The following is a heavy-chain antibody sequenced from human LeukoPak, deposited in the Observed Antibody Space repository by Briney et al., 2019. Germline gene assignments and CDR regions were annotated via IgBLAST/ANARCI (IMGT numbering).Heavy chain of an antibody. CDR2: ISGSGGST. CDR1: GFTFSSYA. D-gene: IGHD3-22*01. V-gene: IGHV3-23*01. CDR3: ARETMIVVETFDY. Sequence: GGSLRLSCAASGFTFSSYAMSWVSQAPGKGLEWVASISGSGGSTHYADSVKGRFTISRDNSKNTLYLQMNSLRAEDTAVHYCARETMIVVETFDYWGQGTLVTVSS. J-gene: IGHJ4*02.